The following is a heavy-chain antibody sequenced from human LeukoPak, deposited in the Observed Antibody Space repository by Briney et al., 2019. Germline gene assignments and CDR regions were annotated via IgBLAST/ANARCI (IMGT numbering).Heavy chain of an antibody. D-gene: IGHD3-10*01. CDR3: ARGPPGGQFDP. Sequence: SETLSLTCTVSGGSISSGGYYWSWIRQHQGKGREWIGYIYYSGSTYYNPSLKSRVTISVDTSKNQFSLKLSSVTAADTAVYYCARGPPGGQFDPWGQGTLVTVSS. CDR2: IYYSGST. J-gene: IGHJ5*02. V-gene: IGHV4-31*03. CDR1: GGSISSGGYY.